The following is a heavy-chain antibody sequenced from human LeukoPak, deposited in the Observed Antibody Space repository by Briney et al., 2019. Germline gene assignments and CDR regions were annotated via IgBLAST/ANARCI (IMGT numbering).Heavy chain of an antibody. CDR2: ISYDGSNK. CDR3: AREGVWRQQLVDYYYGMDV. J-gene: IGHJ6*02. D-gene: IGHD6-13*01. V-gene: IGHV3-30-3*01. Sequence: HPGGSLRLSCAASGFTFSNYAMYWVRQAPGKGLEWVAVISYDGSNKYYADSVKGRFTISRDNSKNTLYLQMNSLRAEDTAVYYCAREGVWRQQLVDYYYGMDVWGQGTTVTVSS. CDR1: GFTFSNYA.